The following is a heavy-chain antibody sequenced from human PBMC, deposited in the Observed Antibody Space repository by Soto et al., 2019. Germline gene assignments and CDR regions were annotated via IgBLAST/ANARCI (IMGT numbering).Heavy chain of an antibody. D-gene: IGHD3-3*01. CDR2: IYYSVST. Sequence: TLSLTCTVSDGSISSCGYYWSSIRQPQVRGVEWIGYIYYSVSTYYNPSLKSRVTISVDTSKNQFSLKLSSVTAADTAVNYCARSGMYSVFWRGYSSYFSYAMDFWGQGTMVTVSS. CDR1: DGSISSCGYY. CDR3: ARSGMYSVFWRGYSSYFSYAMDF. V-gene: IGHV4-30-4*01. J-gene: IGHJ6*02.